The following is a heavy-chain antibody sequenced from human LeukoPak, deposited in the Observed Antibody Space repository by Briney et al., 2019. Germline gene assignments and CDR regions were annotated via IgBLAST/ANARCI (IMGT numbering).Heavy chain of an antibody. D-gene: IGHD1-26*01. CDR1: GFIFSSCA. CDR2: ISDNGRST. V-gene: IGHV3-23*01. Sequence: GGSLRLSCAASGFIFSSCAMTWVRQAPGKGLEWVSSISDNGRSTYYADSVKGRFTISGDNSQNIYYLQMNSLRAEDTAVYYCARRWSYLISWGQGTLVTVSS. J-gene: IGHJ4*02. CDR3: ARRWSYLIS.